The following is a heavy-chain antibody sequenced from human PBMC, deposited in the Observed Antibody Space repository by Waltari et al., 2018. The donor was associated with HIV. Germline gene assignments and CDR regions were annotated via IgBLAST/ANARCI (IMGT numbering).Heavy chain of an antibody. CDR1: GFTVRSSW. Sequence: EVQLVESGGGVVQQGGSMRLCCDASGFTVRSSWMSWARQVPGKGREWVDNIKQDGSEKYYVDSVKGRFTISRDNAKNSLYLQMNSLRAEDTAVYYCAISYYDSSGYLPDYWGQGTLVTVSS. D-gene: IGHD3-22*01. CDR3: AISYYDSSGYLPDY. CDR2: IKQDGSEK. V-gene: IGHV3-7*01. J-gene: IGHJ4*02.